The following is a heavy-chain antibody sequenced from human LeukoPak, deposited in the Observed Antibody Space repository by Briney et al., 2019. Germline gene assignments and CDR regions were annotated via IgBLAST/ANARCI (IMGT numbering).Heavy chain of an antibody. D-gene: IGHD6-13*01. CDR3: ARSRSSWYQLPNFDY. J-gene: IGHJ4*02. Sequence: NSSETLSLTCTVSGGSISSSSYYWSWIRQPPGKGLEWIGYIYYSGSTNYNPSLKSRVTISVDTSKNQFSLKLSSVTAADTAVYYCARSRSSWYQLPNFDYWGQGTLVTVSS. CDR1: GGSISSSSYY. CDR2: IYYSGST. V-gene: IGHV4-61*05.